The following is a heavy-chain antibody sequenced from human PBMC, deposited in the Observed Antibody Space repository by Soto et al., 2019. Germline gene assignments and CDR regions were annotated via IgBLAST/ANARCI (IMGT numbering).Heavy chain of an antibody. D-gene: IGHD3-16*02. Sequence: QVQLQQSGPGLVRPSETLSLSCTVSGVSINNNYWSWVRQPPGKGLEWIGYIYFSGITNYNPSLKSRVSISVDTSKDQVSLKLTSVTDADTAIYYCARGNYDYFGGNYRYVGGAFDIWGPGTVVTVSS. CDR1: GVSINNNY. CDR2: IYFSGIT. CDR3: ARGNYDYFGGNYRYVGGAFDI. V-gene: IGHV4-59*01. J-gene: IGHJ3*02.